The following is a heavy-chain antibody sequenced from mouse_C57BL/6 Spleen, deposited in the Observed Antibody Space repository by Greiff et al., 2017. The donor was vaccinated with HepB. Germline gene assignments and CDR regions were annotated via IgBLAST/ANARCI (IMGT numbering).Heavy chain of an antibody. CDR2: IHPNSGST. D-gene: IGHD1-1*01. CDR3: ATWGSSLFAY. Sequence: VQLQQPGAELVKPGASVKLSCKASGYTFTSYWMHWVKQRPGQGLEWIGMIHPNSGSTNYNEKFKSKATLTVDKSSSTAYMQLSILTSEDSAVYYCATWGSSLFAYWGQGTLVTVSA. V-gene: IGHV1-64*01. CDR1: GYTFTSYW. J-gene: IGHJ3*01.